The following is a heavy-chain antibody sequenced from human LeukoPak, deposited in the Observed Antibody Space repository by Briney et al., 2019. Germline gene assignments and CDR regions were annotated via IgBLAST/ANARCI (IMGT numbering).Heavy chain of an antibody. CDR1: GFTFSSYS. CDR2: ISSSSSYI. D-gene: IGHD3-3*01. V-gene: IGHV3-21*01. J-gene: IGHJ3*02. CDR3: ARTGWEYYDFWSGYWGDAFDI. Sequence: PGGSLRLSCAASGFTFSSYSMNWVRQAPGKGLEWVSSISSSSSYIYYADSVKGRFTISRDNAKNSLYLQMNSLRAEDTAVYYCARTGWEYYDFWSGYWGDAFDIWGQGTMVTVSS.